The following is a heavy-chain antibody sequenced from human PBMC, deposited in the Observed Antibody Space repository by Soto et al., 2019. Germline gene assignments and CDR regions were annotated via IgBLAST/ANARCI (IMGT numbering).Heavy chain of an antibody. CDR3: ARGQEGVVATH. V-gene: IGHV4-34*01. D-gene: IGHD5-12*01. Sequence: QVQLQQWGAGLLKPSETLSLNCAVNGGSLSGYYWSWIRQPPGKGLEWIGEIKDGGYTNYSPSLTSRATISSDTSNNQFSLRLNSVTAADTGLYSCARGQEGVVATHWDQGALVTVSS. CDR1: GGSLSGYY. CDR2: IKDGGYT. J-gene: IGHJ4*02.